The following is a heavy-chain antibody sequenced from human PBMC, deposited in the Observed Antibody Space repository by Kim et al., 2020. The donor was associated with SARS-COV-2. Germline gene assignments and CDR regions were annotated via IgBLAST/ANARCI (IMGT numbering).Heavy chain of an antibody. Sequence: ASVKVSCKTSGYTFSDFGITWVRQVPGQGLEWMGWIGTYNGNTNYVQKLQGRLTMAADTSTSTSYMELSSLTSDDTAVYFCARGAISSTGRLDYWGQGTLVTVSS. V-gene: IGHV1-18*01. CDR2: IGTYNGNT. CDR1: GYTFSDFG. D-gene: IGHD2-2*02. CDR3: ARGAISSTGRLDY. J-gene: IGHJ4*02.